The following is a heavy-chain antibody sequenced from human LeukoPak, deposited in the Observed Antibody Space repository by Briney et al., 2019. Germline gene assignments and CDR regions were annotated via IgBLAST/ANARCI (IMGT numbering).Heavy chain of an antibody. CDR1: GFTFSSYD. V-gene: IGHV3-13*01. D-gene: IGHD3-10*01. CDR2: IGTAGDT. CDR3: ARGLRAAMVRGVMTYYYYYYGMDV. J-gene: IGHJ6*02. Sequence: PGGSLRLSCAASGFTFSSYDMHWVRQATGKGLEWVSAIGTAGDTYYPGSVKGRFTISRENAKNSLYLQMNSLRAGDTAVYYCARGLRAAMVRGVMTYYYYYYGMDVWGQGTTVTVSS.